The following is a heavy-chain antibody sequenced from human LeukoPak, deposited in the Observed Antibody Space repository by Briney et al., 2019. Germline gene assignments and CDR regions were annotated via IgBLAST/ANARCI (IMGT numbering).Heavy chain of an antibody. Sequence: GGSLRLSCAASRFTFSTYGMHWVRQAPGKGLEWVALISYDGINKYYADSVKGRFTISRDNSKNTLYLQMNSLRAEDTAVYYCAKDAPGEYYYDSSGGGYFDYWGQGTLVTVSS. J-gene: IGHJ4*02. D-gene: IGHD3-22*01. CDR3: AKDAPGEYYYDSSGGGYFDY. V-gene: IGHV3-30*18. CDR1: RFTFSTYG. CDR2: ISYDGINK.